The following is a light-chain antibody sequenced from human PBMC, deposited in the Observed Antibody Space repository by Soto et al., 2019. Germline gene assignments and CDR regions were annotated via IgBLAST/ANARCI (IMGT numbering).Light chain of an antibody. J-gene: IGLJ2*01. Sequence: QLVLTQPPSVSQAPRQRVTISCSGSNSNIGTGTNPVNWYQQLPGKAPKLLIYYDHLLPSGVSDRFSGSKSGTSASLAISGLQSEDEAHYYCSAWDDSLNGWVFGGGTQLTVL. CDR2: YDH. CDR1: NSNIGTGTNP. CDR3: SAWDDSLNGWV. V-gene: IGLV1-36*01.